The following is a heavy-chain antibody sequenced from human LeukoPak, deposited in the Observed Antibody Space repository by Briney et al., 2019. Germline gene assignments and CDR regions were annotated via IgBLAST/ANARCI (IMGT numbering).Heavy chain of an antibody. CDR2: INPNSGGT. CDR1: GYTFTGYH. Sequence: ASVKVSCKASGYTFTGYHIHWVRQAPGQGLEWMGWINPNSGGTNYAQKFQGWVTMTRDTSISTAYMELSRLRSDDTAVYYCARESGSYSGWFDPWGQGTLVTVSS. J-gene: IGHJ5*02. V-gene: IGHV1-2*04. CDR3: ARESGSYSGWFDP. D-gene: IGHD1-26*01.